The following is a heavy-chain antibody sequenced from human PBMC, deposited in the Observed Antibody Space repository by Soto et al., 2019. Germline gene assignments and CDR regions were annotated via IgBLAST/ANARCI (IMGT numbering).Heavy chain of an antibody. CDR1: GGSISSGDYY. Sequence: SETLSLTCTVSGGSISSGDYYWSWIRQPPGKGLEWIGYIYYSGSTYYNPSLKSRVTISVDTSKNQFSLKLSSVTAADTAVYYCARDTVVTAFDPWGQGTLVTVSS. D-gene: IGHD2-15*01. J-gene: IGHJ5*02. CDR3: ARDTVVTAFDP. CDR2: IYYSGST. V-gene: IGHV4-30-4*01.